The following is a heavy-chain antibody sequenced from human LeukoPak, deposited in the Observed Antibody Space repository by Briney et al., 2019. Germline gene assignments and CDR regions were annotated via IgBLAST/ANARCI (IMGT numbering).Heavy chain of an antibody. CDR1: GGSISRGDYY. D-gene: IGHD6-6*01. CDR3: ARDSSSSNYYNWFDP. V-gene: IGHV4-30-4*08. J-gene: IGHJ5*02. CDR2: IYYSGST. Sequence: SQTLSLTCTFSGGSISRGDYYWSWIRHPPGKGLECIGYIYYSGSTYYNPSLKSRVTISVDTSKNQFYLKLSSVTAADTAVYYCARDSSSSNYYNWFDPWGQGTLVTVSS.